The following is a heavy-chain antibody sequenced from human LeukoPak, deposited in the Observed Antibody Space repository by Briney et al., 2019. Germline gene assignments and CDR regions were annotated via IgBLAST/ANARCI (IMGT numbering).Heavy chain of an antibody. D-gene: IGHD6-6*01. V-gene: IGHV4-59*01. J-gene: IGHJ4*02. CDR2: IYYSGST. CDR3: ARADSSSSLFDY. Sequence: SETLSLTCTVSGGSISSYYWSWIRQPPGKGLEWIGYIYYSGSTNYNPSLKSRVTISVDTSKNQFSLELSSVTAADTAVYYCARADSSSSLFDYWGQGTLVTVSS. CDR1: GGSISSYY.